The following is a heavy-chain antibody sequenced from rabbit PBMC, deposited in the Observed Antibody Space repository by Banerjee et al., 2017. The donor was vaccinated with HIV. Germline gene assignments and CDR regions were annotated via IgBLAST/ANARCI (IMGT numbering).Heavy chain of an antibody. V-gene: IGHV1S40*01. CDR2: IGAGSSGNT. CDR1: GFSFSRNYY. Sequence: QSLEESGGGLVTPGASLTLTCTASGFSFSRNYYVCWVRQAPGKGLEWIACIGAGSSGNTYYASWAKGRFTISKTSSTTVTLQMTSLTAADTATYFCARESSTAALDLWGPGTLVTVS. CDR3: ARESSTAALDL. D-gene: IGHD1-1*01. J-gene: IGHJ4*01.